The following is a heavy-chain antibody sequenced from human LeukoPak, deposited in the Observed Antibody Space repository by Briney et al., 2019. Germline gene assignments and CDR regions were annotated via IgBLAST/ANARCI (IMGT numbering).Heavy chain of an antibody. CDR3: AKRTLAVAGTGYAFDM. CDR1: GFTFSNFW. D-gene: IGHD6-19*01. J-gene: IGHJ3*02. V-gene: IGHV3-7*01. CDR2: IKPDGSEK. Sequence: GGSLRLSCAASGFTFSNFWMSWVRLTPGMGLEWVANIKPDGSEKYYMDSVKGRFTISRDNAKKSMYLQMNFLRAEDTALYYCAKRTLAVAGTGYAFDMWGQGTMVTVSS.